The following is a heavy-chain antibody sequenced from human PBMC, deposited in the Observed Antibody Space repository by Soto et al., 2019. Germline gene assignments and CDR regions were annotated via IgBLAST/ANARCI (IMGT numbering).Heavy chain of an antibody. CDR2: IYWDDDE. CDR1: GFSLTTTGVG. CDR3: ALGIAARPFDS. D-gene: IGHD6-6*01. J-gene: IGHJ4*02. V-gene: IGHV2-5*02. Sequence: QISLKESGPALVKPTQTLTLTCSFPGFSLTTTGVGVGWIRQPPGKALEWLALIYWDDDERYNPSLKNRLTITKDTSKNLVVLTMTNVDPVVTATYYCALGIAARPFDSWGQGTLVTVSS.